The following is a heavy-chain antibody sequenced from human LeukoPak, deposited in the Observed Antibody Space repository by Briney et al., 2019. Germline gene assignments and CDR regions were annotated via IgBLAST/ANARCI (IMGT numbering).Heavy chain of an antibody. CDR2: IYYSGST. V-gene: IGHV4-59*01. D-gene: IGHD6-13*01. CDR1: GGSISSYY. J-gene: IGHJ4*02. Sequence: SETLSLTCTVSGGSISSYYWSWIRQPPGKGLEWIGYIYYSGSTNYNPSLKSRVTTSVDTSKNQFSLKLSSVTAADTAVYYCARGLWSIAAAAPYYFDYWGQGTLVTVSS. CDR3: ARGLWSIAAAAPYYFDY.